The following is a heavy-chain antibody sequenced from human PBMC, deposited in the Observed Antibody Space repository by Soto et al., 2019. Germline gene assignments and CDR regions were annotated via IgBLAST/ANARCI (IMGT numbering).Heavy chain of an antibody. D-gene: IGHD3-10*01. Sequence: QVQLVQSGAEVKKPGASVEVSCKASGYTFINYYIHWVRQAPGQGLEWMGIINPNGGSTTYAQNFHCRVTMTRDTSTSTVYMELNSLRSEDTAVYFCARDGWFSALRVPFGMDVWGQGTTVTVSS. J-gene: IGHJ6*02. CDR3: ARDGWFSALRVPFGMDV. CDR2: INPNGGST. CDR1: GYTFINYY. V-gene: IGHV1-46*01.